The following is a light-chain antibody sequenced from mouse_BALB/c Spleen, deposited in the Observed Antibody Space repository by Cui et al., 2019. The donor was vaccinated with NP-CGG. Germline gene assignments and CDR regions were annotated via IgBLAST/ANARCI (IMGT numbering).Light chain of an antibody. CDR2: GTN. V-gene: IGLV1*01. CDR1: TGAVTTSNY. CDR3: ALWYSNHWV. J-gene: IGLJ1*01. Sequence: QAVVTQEPHPTTSPGETVTLTCRSSTGAVTTSNYANWVQEKPDHLFTGLIGGTNNRVPGVPARFSGSLIGDKAALTITGAQTEDEAIYFCALWYSNHWVFGGGTKLTVL.